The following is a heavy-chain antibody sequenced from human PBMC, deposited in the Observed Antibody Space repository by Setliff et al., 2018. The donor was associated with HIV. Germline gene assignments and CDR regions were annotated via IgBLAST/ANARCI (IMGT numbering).Heavy chain of an antibody. V-gene: IGHV4-31*03. J-gene: IGHJ3*01. Sequence: SETLSLTCNVSGASFSSGGYYWSWIRQHPGKGLEWIGYMSYSGSTFYKSSLKSRVTMSIDTSKDQFSLMLSPVTAADTAVYYCARDFHLGIGDGFDLWGQGTMVTVSS. CDR1: GASFSSGGYY. CDR2: MSYSGST. CDR3: ARDFHLGIGDGFDL. D-gene: IGHD7-27*01.